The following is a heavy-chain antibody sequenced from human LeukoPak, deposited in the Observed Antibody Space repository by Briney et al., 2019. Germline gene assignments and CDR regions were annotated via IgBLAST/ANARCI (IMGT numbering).Heavy chain of an antibody. Sequence: GGSLRLSCAASGFTFSSYRMNWVRQAPGKGLEWVSSISSSSSYIYYADSVKGRFTISRDNAKNSLYLQMNSLRAEDTAVYYCGRAFKGYCSGGSCLLPFDYWGQGTLVTVSS. CDR2: ISSSSSYI. V-gene: IGHV3-21*01. J-gene: IGHJ4*02. CDR3: GRAFKGYCSGGSCLLPFDY. D-gene: IGHD2-15*01. CDR1: GFTFSSYR.